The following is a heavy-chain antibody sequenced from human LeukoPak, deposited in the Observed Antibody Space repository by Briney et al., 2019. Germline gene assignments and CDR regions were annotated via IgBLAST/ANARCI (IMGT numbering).Heavy chain of an antibody. CDR1: GGSFSTYN. CDR2: IYYSGST. V-gene: IGHV4-59*01. J-gene: IGHJ4*02. Sequence: PSETLSLTCTVTGGSFSTYNWSWIRPPPGKGLEWIGHIYYSGSTTHNPSLKSRVTFSVVTSRKQFSLKLTSVTAADTGLYYCARGQGGNYYSNYFDYWGQGALVTVSS. D-gene: IGHD1-26*01. CDR3: ARGQGGNYYSNYFDY.